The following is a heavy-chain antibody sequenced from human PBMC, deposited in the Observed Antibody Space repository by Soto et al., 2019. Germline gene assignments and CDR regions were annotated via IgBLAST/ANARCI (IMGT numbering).Heavy chain of an antibody. CDR1: GASISSYF. Sequence: PSENLSLTCTVSGASISSYFWTWIRQPAGKGLDWIGRISTSGTTNYNPSLKSRVTMSVDTSKNHFSLNLSSVTAADTAVYYVAREAGPYRWFAPWGQGTLVTVSS. D-gene: IGHD6-19*01. CDR3: AREAGPYRWFAP. CDR2: ISTSGTT. J-gene: IGHJ5*02. V-gene: IGHV4-4*07.